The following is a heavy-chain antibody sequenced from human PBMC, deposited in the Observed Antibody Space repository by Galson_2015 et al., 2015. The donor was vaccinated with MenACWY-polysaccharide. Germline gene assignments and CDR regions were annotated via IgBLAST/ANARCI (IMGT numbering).Heavy chain of an antibody. CDR2: SDYSGSD. Sequence: SETLSLTCTVSDGSFSTGRYYWGWIRQPPGKGLEWIGSSDYSGSDFYNPSLNSRVTISVDTSKNQLSLKLNSVTAADTAVYYCARRGGGKEFDYWGQGMLVTVSS. D-gene: IGHD3-16*01. CDR3: ARRGGGKEFDY. CDR1: DGSFSTGRYY. V-gene: IGHV4-39*01. J-gene: IGHJ4*02.